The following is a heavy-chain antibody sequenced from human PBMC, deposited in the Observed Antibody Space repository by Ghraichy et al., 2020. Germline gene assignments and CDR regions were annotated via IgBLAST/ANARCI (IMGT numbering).Heavy chain of an antibody. CDR2: LNADGSGA. D-gene: IGHD4-11*01. Sequence: GSLRLSCEASGFTFGNYWMHWVRQAPGKGLEWLSRLNADGSGATYADSVKGRFTISRDNANNTLFLELKNLKREDTAVYYCGRGRNSWYIDYWGQGTLVTVS. CDR3: GRGRNSWYIDY. J-gene: IGHJ4*02. V-gene: IGHV3-74*01. CDR1: GFTFGNYW.